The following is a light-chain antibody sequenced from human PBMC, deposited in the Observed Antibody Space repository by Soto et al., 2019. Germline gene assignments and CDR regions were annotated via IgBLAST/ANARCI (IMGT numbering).Light chain of an antibody. CDR1: QSISRH. V-gene: IGKV3-11*01. Sequence: DIVLTQSPSTLSLSPGERATLSCRASQSISRHLAWYQQRPGKAPRLLIYDISYRDSGIPGRFSGSGSGTDFTLTISSLEPEDSAVYYCQQRNSSRITFGQGTKLEI. CDR3: QQRNSSRIT. CDR2: DIS. J-gene: IGKJ2*01.